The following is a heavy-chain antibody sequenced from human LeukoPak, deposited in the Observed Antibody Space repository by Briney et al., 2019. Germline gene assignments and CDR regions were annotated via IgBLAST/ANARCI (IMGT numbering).Heavy chain of an antibody. V-gene: IGHV3-23*01. D-gene: IGHD6-13*01. CDR3: AKGGSSWSEIDY. J-gene: IGHJ4*02. CDR2: TSSSDAGT. Sequence: GGSLRLSCAAFGFPLSSYAMSWVRQAPGKGLEWVSATSSSDAGTYHADSVRGRFTISRDNSKNTLYLQMNSLRGDDTAVYYCAKGGSSWSEIDYWGQGSLVTVSS. CDR1: GFPLSSYA.